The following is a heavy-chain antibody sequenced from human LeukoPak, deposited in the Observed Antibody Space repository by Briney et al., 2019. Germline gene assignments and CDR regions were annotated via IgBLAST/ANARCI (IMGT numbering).Heavy chain of an antibody. D-gene: IGHD6-19*01. CDR1: GYTFTAYY. Sequence: ASVKVSCKPSGYTFTAYYLHVVRQAPGQGLEWMGRIEPNTGDTHYAQNFQDRVTMTWDTSVSTAYMELSSLRSEDTAVYYCARAGGLIAVAGSYYFDYWGQGTLVTVSS. J-gene: IGHJ4*02. V-gene: IGHV1-2*06. CDR3: ARAGGLIAVAGSYYFDY. CDR2: IEPNTGDT.